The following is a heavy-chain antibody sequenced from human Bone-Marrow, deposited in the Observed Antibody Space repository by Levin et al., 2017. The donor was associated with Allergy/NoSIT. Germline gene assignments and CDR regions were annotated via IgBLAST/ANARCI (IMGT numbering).Heavy chain of an antibody. V-gene: IGHV3-73*01. CDR1: GFTFSGCA. J-gene: IGHJ4*02. CDR2: IRDKVNSYAT. CDR3: TREAVTDYYFDF. Sequence: GSLRLSCAASGFTFSGCAIHWVRQAPGKGLEWVGRIRDKVNSYATAYGASVKGRFTISRDDSENTAFLQMNSLKAEDTAVYYCTREAVTDYYFDFWGQGTLVTVSS. D-gene: IGHD4-11*01.